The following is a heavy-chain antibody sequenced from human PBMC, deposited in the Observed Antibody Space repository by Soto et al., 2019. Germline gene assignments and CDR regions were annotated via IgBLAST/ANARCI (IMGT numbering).Heavy chain of an antibody. CDR2: ISTSSSYT. V-gene: IGHV3-11*03. CDR1: GFTFSDYY. CDR3: ARRITVAAPFDY. D-gene: IGHD6-19*01. Sequence: GGSLRLSCAASGFTFSDYYMSWIRQAPGKGLEWVSDISTSSSYTTYADSVKGRFTISRDNAKNSLYLQMNSLRAEDTAVYYCARRITVAAPFDYWGQGTLVTVSS. J-gene: IGHJ4*02.